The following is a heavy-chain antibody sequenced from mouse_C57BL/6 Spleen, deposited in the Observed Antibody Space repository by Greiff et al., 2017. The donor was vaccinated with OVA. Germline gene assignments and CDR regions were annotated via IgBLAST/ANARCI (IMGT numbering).Heavy chain of an antibody. D-gene: IGHD3-1*01. J-gene: IGHJ2*01. CDR1: GYAFSSSW. CDR3: ARWGEGGYYFDY. Sequence: QVQLQQSGAELVKPGASVKISCKASGYAFSSSWMNWVKQRPGKGLEWIGRIYPGDGDTNYNGKFKGKATLTADKSSSTAYMQLSSLTSEDSAVYFCARWGEGGYYFDYWGQGTTLTVSS. CDR2: IYPGDGDT. V-gene: IGHV1-82*01.